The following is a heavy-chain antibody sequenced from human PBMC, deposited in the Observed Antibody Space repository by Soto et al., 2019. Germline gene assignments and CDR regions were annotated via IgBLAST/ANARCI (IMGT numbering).Heavy chain of an antibody. J-gene: IGHJ6*02. CDR1: GDSITSGDYF. CDR2: IHYSGST. Sequence: SETLSLTYTVSGDSITSGDYFWGWIRQPPGKGLEWIGYIHYSGSTYHNPSLKSRVAISVDTSKNQFSLKLTSVTAADTAVYYCGRAHRDLQQVVHYYYSFNVWGQGTTVTSP. CDR3: GRAHRDLQQVVHYYYSFNV. D-gene: IGHD6-13*01. V-gene: IGHV4-30-4*01.